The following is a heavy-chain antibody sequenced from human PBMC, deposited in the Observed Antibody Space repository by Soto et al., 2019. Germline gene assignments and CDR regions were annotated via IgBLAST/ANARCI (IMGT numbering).Heavy chain of an antibody. CDR3: ERQVGGADLGYFDY. J-gene: IGHJ4*02. V-gene: IGHV4-38-2*01. Sequence: PSETLSLTCAVSGYSISSGYYWGWIRQTPGKGLEWLGSIYYSGSTYYNPSLKSRVTISVDTAKNQFSLKLRSVTAADTAVYYCERQVGGADLGYFDYWGQGTLVTVSS. CDR2: IYYSGST. D-gene: IGHD3-16*01. CDR1: GYSISSGYY.